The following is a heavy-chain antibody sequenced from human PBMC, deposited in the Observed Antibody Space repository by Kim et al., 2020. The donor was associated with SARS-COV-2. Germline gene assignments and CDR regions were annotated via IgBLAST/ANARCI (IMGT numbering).Heavy chain of an antibody. J-gene: IGHJ5*02. V-gene: IGHV1-2*02. CDR3: ARAPSGKRTMERRNGGWFDP. CDR1: GYTFTGYY. CDR2: INPNSGGT. D-gene: IGHD1-1*01. Sequence: ASVKVSCKASGYTFTGYYMHWVRQAPGQGLEWMGWINPNSGGTNYAQKFQGRVTMTRDTSISTAYMELSRLRSDDTAVYYCARAPSGKRTMERRNGGWFDPWGQGTLVTVSS.